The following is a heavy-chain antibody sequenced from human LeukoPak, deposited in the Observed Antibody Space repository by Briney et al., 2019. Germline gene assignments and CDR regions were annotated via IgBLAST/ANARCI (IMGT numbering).Heavy chain of an antibody. J-gene: IGHJ4*02. CDR3: ARDKEAAVDFWSGYYPL. CDR1: GFIFSSYW. V-gene: IGHV3-7*01. Sequence: GGSLRLSCAASGFIFSSYWMGWVRQAPGKGLEWVANIKRDGVEKYYVDSVKGRFTISRDNALNSLYLQMNSLRDEDTGVYYCARDKEAAVDFWSGYYPLWGQGTLVTVSS. CDR2: IKRDGVEK. D-gene: IGHD3-3*01.